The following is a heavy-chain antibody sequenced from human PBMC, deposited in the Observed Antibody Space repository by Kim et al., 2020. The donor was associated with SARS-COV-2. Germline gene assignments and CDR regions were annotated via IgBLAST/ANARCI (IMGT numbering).Heavy chain of an antibody. CDR3: AREYSSSWYNWFDP. CDR1: GDTFSSYA. D-gene: IGHD6-13*01. CDR2: IIPILGIA. J-gene: IGHJ5*02. V-gene: IGHV1-69*04. Sequence: SVKVSCKASGDTFSSYAISWARQAPGQGLEWMGRIIPILGIANYAQKFQGRVTITADKSTSTAYMELSSLRSEDTAVYYCAREYSSSWYNWFDPWGQGTLVTVSS.